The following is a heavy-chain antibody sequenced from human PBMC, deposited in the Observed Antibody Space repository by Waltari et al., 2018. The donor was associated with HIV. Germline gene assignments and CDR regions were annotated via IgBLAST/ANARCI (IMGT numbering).Heavy chain of an antibody. Sequence: QVQLQQWGAGLLKPSETLSLTCAVYGGSFSGYYWSWIRQPPGKGLEWIGEINIGGSTNYTPSLKSRVTISVHTSKNQFSLKLSSVTAADTAVYYCARGRGYYYDSSGPGRAFDIWGQGTMVTVSS. D-gene: IGHD3-22*01. CDR2: INIGGST. J-gene: IGHJ3*02. CDR1: GGSFSGYY. CDR3: ARGRGYYYDSSGPGRAFDI. V-gene: IGHV4-34*01.